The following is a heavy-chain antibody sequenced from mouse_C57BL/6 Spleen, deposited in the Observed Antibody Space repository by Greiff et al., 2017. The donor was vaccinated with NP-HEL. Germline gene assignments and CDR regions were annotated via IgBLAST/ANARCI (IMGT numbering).Heavy chain of an antibody. V-gene: IGHV2-5*01. CDR2: IWRGGST. Sequence: VQLQESGPGLVQPSQSLSITCTVSGFSFTSYGVHWVRQSPGKGLEWLGVIWRGGSTDYNAAFMSRLSITKDNSKSQVFFKMNRLQADDTAIYYCAKKGMYYAMDYWGQGTSVTVSS. CDR1: GFSFTSYG. CDR3: AKKGMYYAMDY. J-gene: IGHJ4*01.